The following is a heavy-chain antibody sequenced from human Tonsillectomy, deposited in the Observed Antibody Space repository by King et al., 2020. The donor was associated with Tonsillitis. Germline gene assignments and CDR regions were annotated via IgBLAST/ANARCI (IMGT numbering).Heavy chain of an antibody. J-gene: IGHJ4*02. CDR2: IRYDGNNK. D-gene: IGHD3-10*01. CDR1: GFTFSHYG. V-gene: IGHV3-30*02. Sequence: QLVQSGGGVVQPGGSLRLSCAASGFTFSHYGMHWVRQAPGKGLEWVAFIRYDGNNKYYADSVKGRFTISRDNSKNTLYLQVNSLRAEDTAVYYCAKDKVSVLWFGEACDYWGQGTLVTVSS. CDR3: AKDKVSVLWFGEACDY.